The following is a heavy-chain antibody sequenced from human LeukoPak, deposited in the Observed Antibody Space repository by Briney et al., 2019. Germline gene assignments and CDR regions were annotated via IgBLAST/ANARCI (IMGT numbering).Heavy chain of an antibody. CDR1: GGSISSGGYY. J-gene: IGHJ4*02. V-gene: IGHV4-30-2*01. D-gene: IGHD3-10*01. CDR2: IYHSGST. CDR3: ARDPYYYIY. Sequence: PSETLSLTCTVSGGSISSGGYYWSWIRQPPGKGLEWIGYIYHSGSTYYNPSLKSRVTISVDRSKNQFSLKLSSVTAADTAVYYCARDPYYYIYWGQGTLVTVSS.